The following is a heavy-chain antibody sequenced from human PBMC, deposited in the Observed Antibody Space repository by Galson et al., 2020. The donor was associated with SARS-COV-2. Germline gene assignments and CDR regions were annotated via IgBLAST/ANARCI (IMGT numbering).Heavy chain of an antibody. Sequence: ASVKVSCKASGYTFTSYGISWVRQAPGQGLEWMGWISAYNGNTNYAQKLQGRVTMTTDTSTSTAYMELRSLRSDDTAVYYCARATHRDYDISDGMDVWGQGTTVTVSS. J-gene: IGHJ6*02. CDR1: GYTFTSYG. V-gene: IGHV1-18*04. D-gene: IGHD3-9*01. CDR3: ARATHRDYDISDGMDV. CDR2: ISAYNGNT.